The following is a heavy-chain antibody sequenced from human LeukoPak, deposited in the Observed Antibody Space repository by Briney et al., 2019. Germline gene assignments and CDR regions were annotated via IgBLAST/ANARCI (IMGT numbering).Heavy chain of an antibody. CDR2: IGTYNGNT. CDR1: GYTFINYA. D-gene: IGHD1-26*01. V-gene: IGHV1-18*01. Sequence: GASVKVSCKASGYTFINYAISWVRQAPGQGLEWMGWIGTYNGNTKYAQEFQGRVTMTTDTSTSTGYMELRNLRSDDTAVYFCVREWDHTRMTFDIWGQGTMVTVSS. CDR3: VREWDHTRMTFDI. J-gene: IGHJ3*02.